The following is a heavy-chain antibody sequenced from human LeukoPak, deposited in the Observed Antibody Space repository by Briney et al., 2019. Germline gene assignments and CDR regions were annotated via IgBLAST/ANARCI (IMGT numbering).Heavy chain of an antibody. CDR1: GYTFTSYY. Sequence: SVKVSCKASGYTFTSYYMHWVRQAPGQGLEWMGRIIPILGIANYAQKFQGRVTITADKSTSTAYMELSSLRSEDTAVYYCARDREWEPFDYWGQGTLVTVSS. CDR2: IIPILGIA. D-gene: IGHD1-26*01. CDR3: ARDREWEPFDY. V-gene: IGHV1-69*04. J-gene: IGHJ4*02.